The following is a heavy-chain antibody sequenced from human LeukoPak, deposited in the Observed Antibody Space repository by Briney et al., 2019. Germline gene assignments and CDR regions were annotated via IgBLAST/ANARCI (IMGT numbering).Heavy chain of an antibody. D-gene: IGHD3-22*01. V-gene: IGHV3-20*04. CDR1: GFTFDDYG. CDR2: INWNGGST. Sequence: GGSLRLSCAASGFTFDDYGMSWVRQAPGKGLEWVSGINWNGGSTGYADSVKGRFTISRDNAKNSLYLQMNSLRAEDTALYYCARIGVSSGYYPYYYYYYMDVWGKGTTVTASS. CDR3: ARIGVSSGYYPYYYYYYMDV. J-gene: IGHJ6*03.